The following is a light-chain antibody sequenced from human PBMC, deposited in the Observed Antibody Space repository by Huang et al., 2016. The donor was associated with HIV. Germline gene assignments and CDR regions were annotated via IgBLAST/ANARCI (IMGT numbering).Light chain of an antibody. Sequence: EIVMTQSPATMSVSPGERATLSCRASQNIGDNLTWYKHKPGQAPRLLIYGASTRATGIPPRFSGRGSGTEFTLTISGLESEDFAVYYCQQFNNWPPRFTFGPGTTVDVK. CDR3: QQFNNWPPRFT. CDR2: GAS. V-gene: IGKV3-15*01. CDR1: QNIGDN. J-gene: IGKJ3*01.